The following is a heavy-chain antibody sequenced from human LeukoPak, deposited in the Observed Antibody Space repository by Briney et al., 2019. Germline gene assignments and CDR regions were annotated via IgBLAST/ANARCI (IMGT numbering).Heavy chain of an antibody. V-gene: IGHV4-34*01. J-gene: IGHJ4*02. Sequence: SETLSLTCAVYGGSFSGYYWSWIRQPPGKGLEWVGEINHSGSTNYNPSLKSRVTISVDTSKNQFSLKLSSVTAADTAVYYCARASSTYYFDYWGQGTLVTVSS. CDR3: ARASSTYYFDY. CDR2: INHSGST. CDR1: GGSFSGYY. D-gene: IGHD2-2*01.